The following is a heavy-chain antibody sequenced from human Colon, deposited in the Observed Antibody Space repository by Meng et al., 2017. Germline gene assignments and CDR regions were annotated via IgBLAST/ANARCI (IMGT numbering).Heavy chain of an antibody. J-gene: IGHJ4*02. CDR1: GFTFSTYA. CDR3: AAFRSGKIDY. V-gene: IGHV3-74*02. Sequence: VGFGCAFLQRGGSLGLSCADSGFTFSTYAMSWVRQAPGKGLEWVSRISSDGSSTIYADSVQGRFTISRDNAKNTLSLQMNSLRAEDTAVYYCAAFRSGKIDYWGQGTLVTVSS. D-gene: IGHD1-26*01. CDR2: ISSDGSST.